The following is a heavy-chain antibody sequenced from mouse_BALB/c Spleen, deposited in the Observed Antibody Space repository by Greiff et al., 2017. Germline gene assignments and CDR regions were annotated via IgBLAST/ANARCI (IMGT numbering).Heavy chain of an antibody. CDR2: ISYDGSN. CDR1: GYSITSGYY. CDR3: ARDLGLRRVFDV. D-gene: IGHD2-4*01. Sequence: DVQLQESGPGLVKPSQSLSLTCSVTGYSITSGYYWTWIRQFPGNKLEWMGYISYDGSNNYNPSLKNRISITRDTSKNQFFLKLNSVTTEDTATYYCARDLGLRRVFDVWGAGTTVTVSS. V-gene: IGHV3-6*02. J-gene: IGHJ1*01.